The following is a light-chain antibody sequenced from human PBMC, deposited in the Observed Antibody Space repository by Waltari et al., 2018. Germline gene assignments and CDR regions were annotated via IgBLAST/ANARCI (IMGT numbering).Light chain of an antibody. CDR2: AGS. CDR1: QSISKY. J-gene: IGKJ1*01. Sequence: SGSASQSISKYLVWYQQRRGDVPRLSIYAGSTRAAGIPDRFSGSGYGRDFTLSLSRLGPEDFAMYYCQNHERLPATLGQGTKVDFK. CDR3: QNHERLPAT. V-gene: IGKV3-11*02.